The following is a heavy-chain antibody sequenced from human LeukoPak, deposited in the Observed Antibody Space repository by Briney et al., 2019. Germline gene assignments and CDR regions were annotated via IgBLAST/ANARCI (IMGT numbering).Heavy chain of an antibody. D-gene: IGHD3-10*01. Sequence: GGSLRLSCAGSGFTFSSYWMHWVRQAPGKGLVWVSRISTDASSTTYADSVKGRFTISRDSAKNSLYLQMNSLRAEDTAVYYCARVGSGSSYRPFDYWGQGTLVTVSS. CDR3: ARVGSGSSYRPFDY. CDR2: ISTDASST. CDR1: GFTFSSYW. J-gene: IGHJ4*02. V-gene: IGHV3-74*01.